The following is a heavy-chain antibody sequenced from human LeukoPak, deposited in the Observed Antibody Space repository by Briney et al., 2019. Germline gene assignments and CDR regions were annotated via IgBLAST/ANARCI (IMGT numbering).Heavy chain of an antibody. CDR1: GFSFSTYA. Sequence: PGGSLRLSCAGSGFSFSTYAMSWVRQAPGKGLEWVSGISWNSGSIGYADSVKGRFTISRDNAKNSLYLQMNSLRAEDTALYYCAKDKAPGIAAVRIDYWGQGTLVTVSS. CDR3: AKDKAPGIAAVRIDY. D-gene: IGHD6-13*01. V-gene: IGHV3-9*01. CDR2: ISWNSGSI. J-gene: IGHJ4*02.